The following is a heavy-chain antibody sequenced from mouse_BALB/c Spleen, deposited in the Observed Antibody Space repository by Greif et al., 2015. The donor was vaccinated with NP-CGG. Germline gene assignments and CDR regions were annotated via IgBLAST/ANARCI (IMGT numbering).Heavy chain of an antibody. CDR3: ARRTGTEAMDY. CDR1: GYTFTDYN. J-gene: IGHJ4*01. D-gene: IGHD4-1*01. CDR2: IYPGSGNT. V-gene: IGHV1-84*02. Sequence: VQLQQSGPELVKPGASVKISCKASGYTFTDYNINWVKQKPGQGLEWIGWIYPGSGNTKYNEKFKGKATLTVDTSSSTAYMQLSSLTSEDTAVYFCARRTGTEAMDYWGQGTSVTVSS.